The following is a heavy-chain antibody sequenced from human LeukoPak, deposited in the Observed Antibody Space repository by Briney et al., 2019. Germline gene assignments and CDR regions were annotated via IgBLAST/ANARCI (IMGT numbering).Heavy chain of an antibody. CDR3: ASGPPSVTIFGVVKNDY. V-gene: IGHV3-21*01. J-gene: IGHJ4*02. CDR1: GFTFSSYS. D-gene: IGHD3-3*01. CDR2: ISSSSSYI. Sequence: GGSLRLSCAASGFTFSSYSMNWVRQAPGKGLEWVSSISSSSSYIYYADSVKGRFTISRDNAKNSLYLQMNSLRAEDTAVYYCASGPPSVTIFGVVKNDYWGQGTLVTVSS.